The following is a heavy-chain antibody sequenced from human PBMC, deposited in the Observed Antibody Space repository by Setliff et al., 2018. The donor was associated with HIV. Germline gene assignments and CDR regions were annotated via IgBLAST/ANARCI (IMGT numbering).Heavy chain of an antibody. V-gene: IGHV4-59*01. J-gene: IGHJ6*02. Sequence: SETLSLTCSVSGVSINTYYWNWVRQSGTGLEWIGYFHYTGGTSYNPSLTRRVTISADTSKNQFSLNLTSVTAADTAVYYCARHNEITYGGLLYDYFYYGMDVWGQGTPVTVSS. CDR1: GVSINTYY. CDR2: FHYTGGT. D-gene: IGHD3-16*01. CDR3: ARHNEITYGGLLYDYFYYGMDV.